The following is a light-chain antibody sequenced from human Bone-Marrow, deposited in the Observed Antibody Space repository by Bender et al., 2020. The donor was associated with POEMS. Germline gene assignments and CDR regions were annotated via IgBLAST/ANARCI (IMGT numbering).Light chain of an antibody. V-gene: IGLV3-1*01. J-gene: IGLJ2*01. CDR2: QDN. CDR3: QAWGASSVI. CDR1: NLGDKF. Sequence: SYDLTQPPSVSVSPGQTASIPCSGDNLGDKFVSWYWQKPGQSPVLVMFQDNKRPSGIPERFCGSNSGHTATLTVSGTQAMDEAVYYCQAWGASSVIFGGGTKLTVL.